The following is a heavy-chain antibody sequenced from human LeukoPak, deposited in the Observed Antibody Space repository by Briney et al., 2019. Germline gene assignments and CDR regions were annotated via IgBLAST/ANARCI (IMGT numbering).Heavy chain of an antibody. CDR1: GFTFSSYR. CDR2: ISSSSSYI. CDR3: ARDRSDILTGSYGYYFDY. V-gene: IGHV3-21*01. J-gene: IGHJ4*02. Sequence: GGALRLCCAASGFTFSSYRMNWVRQAPGRGREWVSSISSSSSYIYYADSVKVGFTISRDNAKHSLYLQMNSLRAEDTAVYYCARDRSDILTGSYGYYFDYWGQGTLVTVSS. D-gene: IGHD3-9*01.